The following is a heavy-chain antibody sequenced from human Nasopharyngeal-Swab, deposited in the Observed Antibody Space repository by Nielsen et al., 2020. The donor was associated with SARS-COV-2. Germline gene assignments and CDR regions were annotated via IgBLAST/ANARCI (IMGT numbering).Heavy chain of an antibody. Sequence: LKISCAASGFTFSSYAMRWVRQAPGKGLEWVAVISYDGSNGYYADSVKGRFTISRDNSKNTLYLQMNSLRAEDTAVYYCASAYGGSYWYFDLWGRGTLVTVSS. CDR3: ASAYGGSYWYFDL. CDR1: GFTFSSYA. J-gene: IGHJ2*01. CDR2: ISYDGSNG. D-gene: IGHD4-23*01. V-gene: IGHV3-30-3*01.